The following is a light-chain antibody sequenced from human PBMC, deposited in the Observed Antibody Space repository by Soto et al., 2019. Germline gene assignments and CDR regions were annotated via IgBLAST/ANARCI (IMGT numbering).Light chain of an antibody. J-gene: IGLJ3*02. CDR2: SNN. V-gene: IGLV1-44*01. CDR1: SSSIGSNT. CDR3: AAWDDRLNGPV. Sequence: VGTQPPSVSGTPGQRVTISCSGSSSSIGSNTVNWYQHLPGTAPRLLIYSNNQRPSGVPDRFFASKSVTSASLAVGGLQSEDEADYYCAAWDDRLNGPVFGGGTKLTVL.